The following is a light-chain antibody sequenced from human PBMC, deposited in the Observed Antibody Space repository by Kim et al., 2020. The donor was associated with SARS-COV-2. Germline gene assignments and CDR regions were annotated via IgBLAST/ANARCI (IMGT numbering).Light chain of an antibody. CDR3: ASWDDSLSGFVV. J-gene: IGLJ2*01. V-gene: IGLV1-47*01. Sequence: MVTISCSGSSSNIGNNFVYWYQQIPGTAPKVLIYKNHRRPSGVPDRFSGSKSGTSASLAISGLRSEDEGDYYCASWDDSLSGFVVFGGGTQLTVL. CDR2: KNH. CDR1: SSNIGNNF.